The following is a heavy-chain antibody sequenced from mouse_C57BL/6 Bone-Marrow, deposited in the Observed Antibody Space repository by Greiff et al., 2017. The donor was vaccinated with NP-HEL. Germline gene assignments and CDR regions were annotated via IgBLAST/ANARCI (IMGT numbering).Heavy chain of an antibody. J-gene: IGHJ2*01. CDR3: ARGYCGGDY. CDR1: GYTFTSYW. Sequence: VQLQQPGAELVRPGSSVKLSCKASGYTFTSYWMDWVKQRPGQGLEWIGNIYPSDSETHYNQKFKDKATLTVDKSSSTAYMQLSSLTSEDSAVYYCARGYCGGDYWGQGTTLTVSS. V-gene: IGHV1-61*01. CDR2: IYPSDSET. D-gene: IGHD2-14*01.